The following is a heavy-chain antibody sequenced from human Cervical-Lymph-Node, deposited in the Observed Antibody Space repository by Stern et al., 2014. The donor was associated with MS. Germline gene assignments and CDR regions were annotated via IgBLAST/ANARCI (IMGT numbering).Heavy chain of an antibody. CDR3: ARGSGTAYDLRGDY. D-gene: IGHD3-3*01. CDR1: GYIFTDYY. J-gene: IGHJ4*01. V-gene: IGHV1-2*02. CDR2: INPNSGGT. Sequence: VQLVESGAEAKVPGASMKVSCRASGYIFTDYYLHWVRQAPGQGLEWLGWINPNSGGTNYAQNFQGRVTMTRDTSISTAYMELRWLGYADTAVYYCARGSGTAYDLRGDYWGQGTLVTVSS.